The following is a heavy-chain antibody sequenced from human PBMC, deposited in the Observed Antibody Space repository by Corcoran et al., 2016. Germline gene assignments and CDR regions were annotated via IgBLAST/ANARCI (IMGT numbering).Heavy chain of an antibody. D-gene: IGHD1-26*01. J-gene: IGHJ4*02. V-gene: IGHV5-51*01. CDR3: ARPSASVGQPFDY. CDR1: GYSFTSYW. CDR2: IYPGDSDP. Sequence: EVQLVQSGAEVKKPGESLKISCKGSGYSFTSYWIGWVRQMPGKGLEWMGIIYPGDSDPRYSPSFQGQVTISADESISTAYLQRSSLKASDTARYYCARPSASVGQPFDYWGQGTLVTVSS.